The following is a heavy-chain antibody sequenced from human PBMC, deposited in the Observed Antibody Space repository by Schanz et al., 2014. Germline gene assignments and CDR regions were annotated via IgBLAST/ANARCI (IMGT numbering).Heavy chain of an antibody. CDR1: GFTFDDYA. V-gene: IGHV3-9*01. J-gene: IGHJ4*02. CDR2: ISWNSGSI. CDR3: AKVREWWPYYFDY. D-gene: IGHD2-15*01. Sequence: EVQLVESGGGLVQPGRSLRLSCAASGFTFDDYAMHWVRQAPGKGLEWVSGISWNSGSIGYADSVKGRFTISRDNAKNSLYLQMNSLRAEDTAVYYCAKVREWWPYYFDYWGQGTLVTVSS.